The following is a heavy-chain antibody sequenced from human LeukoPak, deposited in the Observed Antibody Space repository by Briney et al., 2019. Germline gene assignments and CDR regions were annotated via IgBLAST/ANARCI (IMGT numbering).Heavy chain of an antibody. CDR3: ARDLGLVPPGDYDYFDP. CDR1: GFTFSTSW. Sequence: GGSLRLSCAASGFTFSTSWMHWVRQAPGKGLVWVSRINPDGSSTNYADSVKGRFTISRDNAKNTLYLQINTLRAEDTATYYCARDLGLVPPGDYDYFDPWGQGTLVTVSS. CDR2: INPDGSST. J-gene: IGHJ4*02. V-gene: IGHV3-74*01. D-gene: IGHD3/OR15-3a*01.